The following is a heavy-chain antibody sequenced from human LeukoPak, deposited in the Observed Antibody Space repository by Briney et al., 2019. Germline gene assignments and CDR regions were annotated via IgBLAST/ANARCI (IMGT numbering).Heavy chain of an antibody. CDR1: GFTFSDYY. J-gene: IGHJ2*01. CDR3: ARDNSERGYSYLGAYWYFDL. CDR2: ISSSGSTI. V-gene: IGHV3-11*04. D-gene: IGHD5-18*01. Sequence: GGSLRLSCAASGFTFSDYYMSWIRQVPGKGLEWVSYISSSGSTIHYADSVKGRFTISRDNAKNSLYLQMNSLRAEDTAVYYCARDNSERGYSYLGAYWYFDLWGRGTLVTVSS.